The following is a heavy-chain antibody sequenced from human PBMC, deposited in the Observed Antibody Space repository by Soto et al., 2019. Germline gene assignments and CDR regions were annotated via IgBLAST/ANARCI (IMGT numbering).Heavy chain of an antibody. J-gene: IGHJ6*02. V-gene: IGHV3-23*01. CDR3: AKVRDYCTNGVCSYYGMDV. CDR2: ISGSGGST. CDR1: GSTFSSYA. Sequence: GGSLRLSCAASGSTFSSYAMSWVRQAPGKGLEWVSAISGSGGSTYYADSVKGRFTISRDNSKNTLYLQMNSLRAEDTAVYYCAKVRDYCTNGVCSYYGMDVWGQGTTVTVSS. D-gene: IGHD2-8*01.